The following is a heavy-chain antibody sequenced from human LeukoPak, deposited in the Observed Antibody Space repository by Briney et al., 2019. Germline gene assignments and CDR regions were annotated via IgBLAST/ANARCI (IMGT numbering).Heavy chain of an antibody. J-gene: IGHJ4*02. D-gene: IGHD3-10*01. CDR1: GFTFSSYG. CDR3: VKEAYYGWGSSPTFYFDY. CDR2: ISYDGSNK. V-gene: IGHV3-30*18. Sequence: PGGSLRLSCAASGFTFSSYGMHWVRQAPGKGLEWVAVISYDGSNKYYADSVKGRFTISRDNSKNTLYLQMNRLRPEDTAVYYCVKEAYYGWGSSPTFYFDYWGQGTRVTVSS.